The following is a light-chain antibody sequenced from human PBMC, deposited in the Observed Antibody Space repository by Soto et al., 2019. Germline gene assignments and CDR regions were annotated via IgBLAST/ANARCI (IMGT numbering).Light chain of an antibody. CDR1: QGISSY. J-gene: IGKJ4*01. Sequence: AIRMTQSPSSFSASTGDRVTITCRASQGISSYLAWYQQKPGKAPKLLIYAASTLQSGVPSRFNGSGSGTDFTLTISCLQSEDFATYYFQQYYSYPLTFGGGTKVEIK. V-gene: IGKV1-8*01. CDR3: QQYYSYPLT. CDR2: AAS.